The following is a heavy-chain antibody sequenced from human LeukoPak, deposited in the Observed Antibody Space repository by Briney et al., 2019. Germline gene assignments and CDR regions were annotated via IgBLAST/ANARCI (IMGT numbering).Heavy chain of an antibody. Sequence: GGSLRLSCAASGFTFSSYSMNWVRQAPGKGLEWVSSISSSSSYIYYADSVKGRFTISRDNAKNSLYLQMNSLRAEDTAVYYCARDLMREVVPAATDVDYWGQGTLVTVSS. CDR2: ISSSSSYI. CDR1: GFTFSSYS. D-gene: IGHD2-2*01. V-gene: IGHV3-21*01. CDR3: ARDLMREVVPAATDVDY. J-gene: IGHJ4*02.